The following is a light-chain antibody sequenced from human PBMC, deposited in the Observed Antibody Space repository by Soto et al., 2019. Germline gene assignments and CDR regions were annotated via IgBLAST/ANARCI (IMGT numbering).Light chain of an antibody. V-gene: IGKV3-11*01. J-gene: IGKJ4*01. CDR3: QHRANWPLT. CDR2: DTS. CDR1: QSVSSY. Sequence: EIVLTQSPGTLSLSPGERATLSCRASQSVSSYLAWYQQKPGQAPRLLIYDTSNRATGIPARFSGSGSGTEFTITISSLEHEDFAVYYCQHRANWPLTFGGGTRVEIK.